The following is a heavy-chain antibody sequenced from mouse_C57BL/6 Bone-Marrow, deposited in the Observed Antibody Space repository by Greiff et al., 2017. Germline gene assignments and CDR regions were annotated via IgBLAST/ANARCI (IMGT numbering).Heavy chain of an antibody. CDR1: GYTFTSYG. CDR3: ARYYSNCPWFAY. Sequence: VQLQQSGAELARPGASVKLSCKASGYTFTSYGISWVKQRTGQGLEWIGEIYPRSGNTYYNEKFKGKATLTAAKSSSTAYMELRSLTSEDSAVYFCARYYSNCPWFAYWGQGTLVTVSA. CDR2: IYPRSGNT. V-gene: IGHV1-81*01. J-gene: IGHJ3*01. D-gene: IGHD2-5*01.